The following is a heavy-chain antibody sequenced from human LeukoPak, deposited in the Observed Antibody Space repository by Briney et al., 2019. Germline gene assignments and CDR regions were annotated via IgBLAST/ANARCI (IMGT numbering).Heavy chain of an antibody. V-gene: IGHV1-2*02. CDR1: GYTFTGYY. CDR3: ARDIGGRGYDFWSGYYYYYYMDV. CDR2: INPNSGGT. D-gene: IGHD3-3*01. J-gene: IGHJ6*03. Sequence: ASVKVSCKASGYTFTGYYMHWVRQAPGQGLEWMGWINPNSGGTNYAQKFQGRLTMTRDTSTNTAYMELIGLRSDDTAVYYCARDIGGRGYDFWSGYYYYYYMDVWGKGTTVTVSS.